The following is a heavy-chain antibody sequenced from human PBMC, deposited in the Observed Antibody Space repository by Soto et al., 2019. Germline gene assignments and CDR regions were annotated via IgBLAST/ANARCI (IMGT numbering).Heavy chain of an antibody. V-gene: IGHV3-30-3*01. J-gene: IGHJ6*02. D-gene: IGHD2-2*01. CDR1: GFTFSSYA. Sequence: QVQLVESGGGVVQPGRSLRLSCAASGFTFSSYAMHWVRQAPGKGLEWVAVISYDGSNKYYADSVKGRFTISRDNSKNTLYLQMNSLRAEDTAVYYCAREDQLLLRGGAYYYYGMDVWGQGNTVTVSS. CDR2: ISYDGSNK. CDR3: AREDQLLLRGGAYYYYGMDV.